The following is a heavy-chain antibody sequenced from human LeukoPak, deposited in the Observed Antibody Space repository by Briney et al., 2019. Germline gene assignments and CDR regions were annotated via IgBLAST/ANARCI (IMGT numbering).Heavy chain of an antibody. J-gene: IGHJ5*02. Sequence: GGSLRLSCAASGFTFSSYGMHWVRQAPGKGLEWVANIKEDGSEKDYEDAVKGRFTISRDNAKNSLYLQMNSLRAEDTAVYHCARGSGWFDPWGQGTLVTVSS. CDR1: GFTFSSYG. D-gene: IGHD3-3*01. V-gene: IGHV3-7*01. CDR3: ARGSGWFDP. CDR2: IKEDGSEK.